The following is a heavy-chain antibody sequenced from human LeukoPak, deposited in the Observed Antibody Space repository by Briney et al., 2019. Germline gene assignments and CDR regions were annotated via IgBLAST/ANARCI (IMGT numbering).Heavy chain of an antibody. Sequence: GGSLRLSCTASGFTFSDYWMTWVSQAPGKGPEWVANIKQDGSQRYYVDSVRGRFTISRDNAKNSLFLQMNGLRAEDTAVYYCARRGGSSSRRSPIDYWGQGTLVTVSS. CDR2: IKQDGSQR. J-gene: IGHJ4*02. CDR1: GFTFSDYW. D-gene: IGHD6-6*01. CDR3: ARRGGSSSRRSPIDY. V-gene: IGHV3-7*01.